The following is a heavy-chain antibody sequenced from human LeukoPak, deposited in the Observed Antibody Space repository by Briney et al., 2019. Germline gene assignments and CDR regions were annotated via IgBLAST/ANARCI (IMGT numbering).Heavy chain of an antibody. J-gene: IGHJ4*02. Sequence: GGSLRLSCAASGFTFSSYGMHWVRQAPGKGLEWVAVISYDGSNKYYADSVKGRFTISRDNSKNTLYLQMNSLRAEDTAVYYCARPKEWELLGGFDYWGQGTLVTVSS. CDR3: ARPKEWELLGGFDY. CDR2: ISYDGSNK. CDR1: GFTFSSYG. D-gene: IGHD1-26*01. V-gene: IGHV3-30*03.